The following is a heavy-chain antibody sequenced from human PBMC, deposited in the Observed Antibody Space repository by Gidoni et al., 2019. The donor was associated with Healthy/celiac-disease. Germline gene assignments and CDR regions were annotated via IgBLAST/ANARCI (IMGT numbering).Heavy chain of an antibody. CDR2: IWYDGSNK. J-gene: IGHJ4*02. V-gene: IGHV3-33*01. Sequence: QVQLVESGGGVVQPGRSLRLSCAASGFTFSSYGMHWVRQAPGKGLEWVAVIWYDGSNKYYADSVKGRFTISRDNSKNTLYLQMNSLRAEDTAVYYCARDTAITMIVVGLFDYWGQGTLVTVSS. CDR3: ARDTAITMIVVGLFDY. CDR1: GFTFSSYG. D-gene: IGHD3-22*01.